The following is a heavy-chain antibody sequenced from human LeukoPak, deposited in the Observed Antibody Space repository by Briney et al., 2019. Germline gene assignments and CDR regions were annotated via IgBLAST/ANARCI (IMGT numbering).Heavy chain of an antibody. D-gene: IGHD1-1*01. Sequence: NSGGSLRLSCAASGFTFSTTWMTWVRQAPGKGLEWVGRVKSKNDGGTTDFAAPGKGRFTISRDDSKDTVYLQMNSLKTEDTAVYYCTTVSATGTPFLWGQGTLVTVSS. J-gene: IGHJ4*02. V-gene: IGHV3-15*01. CDR1: GFTFSTTW. CDR3: TTVSATGTPFL. CDR2: VKSKNDGGTT.